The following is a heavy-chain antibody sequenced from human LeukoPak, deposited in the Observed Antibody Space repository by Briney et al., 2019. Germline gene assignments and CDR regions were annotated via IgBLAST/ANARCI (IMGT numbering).Heavy chain of an antibody. CDR1: GYTFTSYY. D-gene: IGHD2-2*01. CDR2: INPSGGST. V-gene: IGHV1-46*01. CDR3: ARADCTSTSCYGPVDYYYYGMDV. J-gene: IGHJ6*02. Sequence: ASVKVSCKASGYTFTSYYIHWMRQAPGQGLEWMGIINPSGGSTSYAQKFQGRVTMTRDTSTSTVYMELSSLRSEDTAVYYCARADCTSTSCYGPVDYYYYGMDVWGQGTTVTVSS.